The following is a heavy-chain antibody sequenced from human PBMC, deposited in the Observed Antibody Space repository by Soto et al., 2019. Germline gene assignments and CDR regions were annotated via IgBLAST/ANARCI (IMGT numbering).Heavy chain of an antibody. CDR1: GYTFTGYY. J-gene: IGHJ6*02. CDR2: INPNSGGT. D-gene: IGHD4-17*01. CDR3: ARSPIYGDYVSYYYGMDV. Sequence: ASVKVSCKASGYTFTGYYMHWVRQAPGQGLEWMGWINPNSGGTNYAQKFQGWVTMTRDTSISTAYMELSRLRSDDTAVYYCARSPIYGDYVSYYYGMDVWGQGTTVTVS. V-gene: IGHV1-2*04.